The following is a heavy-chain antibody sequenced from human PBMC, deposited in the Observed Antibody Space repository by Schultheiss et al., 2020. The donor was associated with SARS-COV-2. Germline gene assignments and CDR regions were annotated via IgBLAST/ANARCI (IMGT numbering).Heavy chain of an antibody. CDR2: IYYSGST. V-gene: IGHV4-61*08. Sequence: SETLSLTCAVYGGSITSGGYSWSWIRQPPGKDLEWIGYIYYSGSTNYNPSLKSRVTISVDTSKNQFSLKLSSVTAADTAVYYCARMAWDWNGMDVWGQGTTVTVSS. CDR1: GGSITSGGYS. CDR3: ARMAWDWNGMDV. D-gene: IGHD3/OR15-3a*01. J-gene: IGHJ6*02.